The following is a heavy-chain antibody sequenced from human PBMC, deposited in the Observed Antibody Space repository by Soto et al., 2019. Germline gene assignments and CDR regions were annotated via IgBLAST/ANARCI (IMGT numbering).Heavy chain of an antibody. V-gene: IGHV3-23*01. CDR1: GFTFSSYA. CDR2: ISGSGGST. J-gene: IGHJ6*02. Sequence: LRLSCAASGFTFSSYAMSWVRQAPGKGLEWVSAISGSGGSTYYADSVKGRFTISRDNSKNTLYLQMNSLRAEDTAVYYCAKDGRGSSWYNYYYGMDVWGQGTTVTVSS. D-gene: IGHD6-13*01. CDR3: AKDGRGSSWYNYYYGMDV.